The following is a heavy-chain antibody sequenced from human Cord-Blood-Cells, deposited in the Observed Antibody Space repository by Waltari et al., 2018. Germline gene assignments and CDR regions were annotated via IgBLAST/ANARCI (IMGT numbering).Heavy chain of an antibody. D-gene: IGHD6-6*01. Sequence: QVQLVQSGAEVKKPVASVKVSCKVSGYTLTELSMHWVRPAPGKGLEWMGGFDPEDGETIYAQKFQGRVTMTEDTSTDTAYMELSSLRSEDTAVYYCATVAQYSSSSEFQHWGQGTLVTVSS. V-gene: IGHV1-24*01. CDR3: ATVAQYSSSSEFQH. CDR1: GYTLTELS. J-gene: IGHJ1*01. CDR2: FDPEDGET.